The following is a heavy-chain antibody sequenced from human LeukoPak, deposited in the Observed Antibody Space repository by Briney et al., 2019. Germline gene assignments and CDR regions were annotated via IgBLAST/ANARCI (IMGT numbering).Heavy chain of an antibody. J-gene: IGHJ5*02. CDR3: AKGPSGYCSSTSCYKWFDP. Sequence: GGSLRLSCAASGFTFSSYGMHWVRQAPGKGLEWVAFIRYDGSNKYYADSVKGRFTISRDNSKNTLYLQMNSLRAEDTAVYYCAKGPSGYCSSTSCYKWFDPWSQGTLVTVSS. CDR1: GFTFSSYG. V-gene: IGHV3-30*02. D-gene: IGHD2-2*02. CDR2: IRYDGSNK.